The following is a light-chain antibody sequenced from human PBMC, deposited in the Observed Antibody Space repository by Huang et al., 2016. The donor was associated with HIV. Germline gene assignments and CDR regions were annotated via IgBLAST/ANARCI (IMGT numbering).Light chain of an antibody. Sequence: DIVMTQSPLSLAVTPGESASISCRSSQSLLHSNGYYSVDWYLQKPGLSPQLLIYLGSNRASGVPDRFSGSGSGTDFTLKISRVEAEDVGVYYCMQALQTPPTFGQGTKLEIK. CDR1: QSLLHSNGYYS. CDR2: LGS. CDR3: MQALQTPPT. J-gene: IGKJ2*01. V-gene: IGKV2-28*01.